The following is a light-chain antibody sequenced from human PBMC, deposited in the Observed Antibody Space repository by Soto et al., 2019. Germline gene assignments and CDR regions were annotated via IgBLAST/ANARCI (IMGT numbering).Light chain of an antibody. CDR3: QQYGSSRVT. Sequence: EIVLTQSPGTLSLSPGERATLSCRASQSVSSSYLAWYQQKPGQAPRLLIYGASSRATGIPDRFSGSGSGTDVTRTISRLEPEDFAVYYCQQYGSSRVTFGPGTKVDIK. CDR1: QSVSSSY. J-gene: IGKJ3*01. CDR2: GAS. V-gene: IGKV3-20*01.